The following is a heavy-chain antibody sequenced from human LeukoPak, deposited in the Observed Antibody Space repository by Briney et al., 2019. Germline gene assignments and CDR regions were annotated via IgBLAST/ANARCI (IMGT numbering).Heavy chain of an antibody. CDR2: IWYDGTKK. Sequence: PRRSLRLSCAASGFTFRSYGMHWVRQAPGKGLEWVAAIWYDGTKKYNEDSVKGRFTISRDNSQEALYLQMNSLRAEDTAVYYCAKEGITGAMYNWFDPWGPGTLVTVSS. D-gene: IGHD1-7*01. CDR1: GFTFRSYG. CDR3: AKEGITGAMYNWFDP. V-gene: IGHV3-33*06. J-gene: IGHJ5*02.